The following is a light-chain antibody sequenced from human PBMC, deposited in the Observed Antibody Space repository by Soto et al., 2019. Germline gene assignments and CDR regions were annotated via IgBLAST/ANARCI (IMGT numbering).Light chain of an antibody. J-gene: IGKJ5*01. Sequence: EIVLTQSPATLSLSPGERATLSCRASQSVSSYLAWYQQKPGQAPRLLIYGASSRATGIPDRFSGSGSGTDFTLTISRLQSEDFAVYYCQQYNNWPLTFGQGTRLEIK. CDR2: GAS. CDR3: QQYNNWPLT. CDR1: QSVSSY. V-gene: IGKV3D-15*01.